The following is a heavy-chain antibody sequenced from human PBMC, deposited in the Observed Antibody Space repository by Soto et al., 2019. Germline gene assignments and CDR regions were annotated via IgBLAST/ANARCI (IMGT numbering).Heavy chain of an antibody. CDR3: AGGGVRGVITRTRDYYGMDV. CDR2: IYPGDSDT. Sequence: GESLKISCKGSGYSFTSYWIGWVRQMPGKGLEWMGIIYPGDSDTRYSPSFQGQVTISADKSISTAYLQWSGLKASDTAMYYCAGGGVRGVITRTRDYYGMDVWGQGTKVTVSS. J-gene: IGHJ6*02. V-gene: IGHV5-51*01. D-gene: IGHD3-10*01. CDR1: GYSFTSYW.